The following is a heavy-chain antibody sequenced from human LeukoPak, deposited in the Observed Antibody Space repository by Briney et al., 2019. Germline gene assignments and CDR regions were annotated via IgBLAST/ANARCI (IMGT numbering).Heavy chain of an antibody. V-gene: IGHV3-7*01. CDR2: IKQDGSEK. J-gene: IGHJ4*02. CDR1: GFTFNNYW. CDR3: VRAGVSGSYPRFDY. Sequence: GGSLRLSCAAPGFTFNNYWMTWVRQAPGKGLEWVANIKQDGSEKYFVDSVRGRFTISRDNAKNSLYLQMNSLRAEDTAVYYCVRAGVSGSYPRFDYWGQGTLVTVSS. D-gene: IGHD1-26*01.